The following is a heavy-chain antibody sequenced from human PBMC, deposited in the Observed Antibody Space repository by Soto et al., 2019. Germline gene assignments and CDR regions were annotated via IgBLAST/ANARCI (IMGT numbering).Heavy chain of an antibody. CDR1: GGSISSGDYY. Sequence: PSETLSLTCTVSGGSISSGDYYWSWIRQPPGKGLEWIGYIYYSGSTYCDPSLKSRVTISVDTSKNQFSLKLSSVTAADTAVYCCARDRIAAANWFDPWGQGTLVTVSS. CDR2: IYYSGST. V-gene: IGHV4-30-4*01. D-gene: IGHD6-13*01. J-gene: IGHJ5*02. CDR3: ARDRIAAANWFDP.